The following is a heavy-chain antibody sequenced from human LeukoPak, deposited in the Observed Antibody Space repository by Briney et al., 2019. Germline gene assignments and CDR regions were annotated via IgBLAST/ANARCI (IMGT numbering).Heavy chain of an antibody. CDR3: AASGWSKPYYFDY. CDR1: GYTFTSYR. Sequence: APVKVSCKASGYTFTSYRISWVRQAPGQGLEWMGWISAYNGNTNYAQKFQDRVTMTTDTSTNTAYMELRSLRSDDTAVYYCAASGWSKPYYFDYWGQGTLVTVSS. J-gene: IGHJ4*02. V-gene: IGHV1-18*01. D-gene: IGHD6-19*01. CDR2: ISAYNGNT.